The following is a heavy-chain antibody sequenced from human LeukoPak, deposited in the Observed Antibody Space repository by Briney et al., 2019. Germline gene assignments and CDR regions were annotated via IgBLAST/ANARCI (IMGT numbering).Heavy chain of an antibody. V-gene: IGHV6-1*01. CDR3: ARDPKTYCSSTSCYYYYYGMDV. Sequence: SQTLSLTCAISGDSVSSNSAAWNWIRQSPSRGLEWLGSTYYRSKWYNDYAVSVKSRITINPDTSKNQFSLQLNSVTPEDTAVYYCARDPKTYCSSTSCYYYYYGMDVWGQGTTVTVSS. CDR1: GDSVSSNSAA. D-gene: IGHD2-2*01. CDR2: TYYRSKWYN. J-gene: IGHJ6*02.